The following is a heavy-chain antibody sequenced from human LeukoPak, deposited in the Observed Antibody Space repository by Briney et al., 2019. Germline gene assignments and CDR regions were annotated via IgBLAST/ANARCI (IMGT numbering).Heavy chain of an antibody. Sequence: PGGSLRLSCAASGFTFSDYYMSWIRQAPGKGLEWVSYISSSGSTIYYADSVKGRFTISRDNAKNSLYLQMNSLRAEDTAVYYCARVLLRQGYFDWLPDYGMDVWGQGTTVTVSS. CDR2: ISSSGSTI. CDR1: GFTFSDYY. CDR3: ARVLLRQGYFDWLPDYGMDV. D-gene: IGHD3-9*01. J-gene: IGHJ6*02. V-gene: IGHV3-11*01.